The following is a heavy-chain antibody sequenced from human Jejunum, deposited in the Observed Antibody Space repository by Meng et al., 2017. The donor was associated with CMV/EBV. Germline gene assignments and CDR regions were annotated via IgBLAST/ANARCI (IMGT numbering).Heavy chain of an antibody. CDR2: ISGSGDAT. V-gene: IGHV3-23*01. J-gene: IGHJ5*02. CDR1: GFTFSQFA. D-gene: IGHD3-3*01. CDR3: VAQSGYPKGWFDP. Sequence: QLLESGGGSVQPGGSLRLFCAASGFTFSQFAMSWVRQAPGKGLEWVSVISGSGDATYPADSVKGRFTISRDNSKNTLYLQMNSLRAEDAAIYYCVAQSGYPKGWFDPWGQGTLVTVSS.